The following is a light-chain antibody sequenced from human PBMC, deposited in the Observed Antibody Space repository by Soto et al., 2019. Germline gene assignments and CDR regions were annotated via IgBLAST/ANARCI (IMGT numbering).Light chain of an antibody. V-gene: IGKV1-39*01. J-gene: IGKJ5*01. CDR2: AAS. CDR1: QSISGY. Sequence: DIQMTQSPSSLSASVGDRVTITCRASQSISGYLNWYQQTAGKAPELLIYAASSLQSGVPSRFRGSGSGTDFTLTINGVQPEDFATYYCQQTYTTPITFGQGTRLEIK. CDR3: QQTYTTPIT.